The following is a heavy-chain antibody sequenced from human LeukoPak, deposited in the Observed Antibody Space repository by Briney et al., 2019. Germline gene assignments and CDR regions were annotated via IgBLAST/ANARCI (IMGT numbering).Heavy chain of an antibody. Sequence: KESGPSLVKPTQTLTLTCAFSGFSLTTRGVGVGWIRQPPGKALEWLALIYWDDDKRYSPSLKGWLTITKDTSKKQVVLTVTNLDPVDTATYYCARLAYYDNSGSSRPFDIWGQGTMVTVSS. J-gene: IGHJ3*02. CDR3: ARLAYYDNSGSSRPFDI. V-gene: IGHV2-5*02. D-gene: IGHD3-22*01. CDR1: GFSLTTRGVG. CDR2: IYWDDDK.